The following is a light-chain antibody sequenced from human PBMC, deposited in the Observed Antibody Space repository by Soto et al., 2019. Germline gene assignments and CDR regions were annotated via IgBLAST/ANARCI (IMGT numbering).Light chain of an antibody. V-gene: IGLV2-8*01. Sequence: QSAVTQPPSASGSPGQSVTVSCTGTKNDIGVYDILSWDQHHRGRAPRLIIYEVVQRPSGVPDRFSGSKSGNTASLTVSALQAADEAVYFCKSNASSNTDVFGSGTKFIV. CDR2: EVV. J-gene: IGLJ1*01. CDR1: KNDIGVYDI. CDR3: KSNASSNTDV.